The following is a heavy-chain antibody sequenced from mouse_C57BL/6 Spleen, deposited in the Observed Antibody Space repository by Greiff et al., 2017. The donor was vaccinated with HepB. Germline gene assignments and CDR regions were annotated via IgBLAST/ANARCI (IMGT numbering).Heavy chain of an antibody. CDR1: GYTFTSYW. Sequence: QVHVKQPGAELVRPGSSVKLSCKASGYTFTSYWMHWVKQRPIQGLEWIGNIDPSDSETHYNQKFKDKATLTVDKSSSTAYMQLSSLTSEDSAVYYCARGTTVVDWGQGTTLTVSS. D-gene: IGHD1-1*01. CDR3: ARGTTVVD. V-gene: IGHV1-52*01. J-gene: IGHJ2*01. CDR2: IDPSDSET.